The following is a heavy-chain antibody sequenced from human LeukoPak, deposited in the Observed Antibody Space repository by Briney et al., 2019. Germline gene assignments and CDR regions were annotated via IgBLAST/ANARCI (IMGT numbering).Heavy chain of an antibody. CDR2: IYYSGST. V-gene: IGHV4-30-4*01. J-gene: IGHJ3*02. Sequence: SETLSLTCTVSGGSISSGDYYWSWIRQPPGKGLGWIGYIYYSGSTYYNPSLKSRVTISVDTSKNQFSLKLSSVTAADTAVYYCARARSAAFDIWGQGTMVTVSS. CDR1: GGSISSGDYY. CDR3: ARARSAAFDI.